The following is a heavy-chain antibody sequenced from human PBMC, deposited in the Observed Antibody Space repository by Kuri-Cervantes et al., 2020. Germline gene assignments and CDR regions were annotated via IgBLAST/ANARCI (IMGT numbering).Heavy chain of an antibody. J-gene: IGHJ6*02. V-gene: IGHV3-30*03. D-gene: IGHD3-3*01. Sequence: GESLKISCAASGFTFSSYGMHWVRQAPGKGLEWVAVISYDGSNKYYADSVKGRFTISRDNSKNTLYLQMNSLRAEDTAVYYCARDLTIFGVVPYYGMDVWGQGTTVTVSS. CDR2: ISYDGSNK. CDR1: GFTFSSYG. CDR3: ARDLTIFGVVPYYGMDV.